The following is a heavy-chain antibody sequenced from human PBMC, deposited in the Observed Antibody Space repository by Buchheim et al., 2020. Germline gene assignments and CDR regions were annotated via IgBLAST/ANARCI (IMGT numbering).Heavy chain of an antibody. V-gene: IGHV4-39*01. D-gene: IGHD2-15*01. Sequence: QLQLQESGPGLVKPSETLSLTCTVSGGSISSSSYYWGWIRQPPGKGLEWIGSIYYSGSTYYNPSLKSRVTISVDTSKNQFSLKLSSVTGADTAVYYCATHPIVVVVNYGMDVWGQGTT. J-gene: IGHJ6*02. CDR2: IYYSGST. CDR3: ATHPIVVVVNYGMDV. CDR1: GGSISSSSYY.